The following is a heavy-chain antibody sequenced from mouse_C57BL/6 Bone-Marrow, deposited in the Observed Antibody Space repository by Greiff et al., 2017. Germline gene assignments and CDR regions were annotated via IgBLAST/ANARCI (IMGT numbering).Heavy chain of an antibody. V-gene: IGHV1-82*01. J-gene: IGHJ2*01. D-gene: IGHD1-1*01. Sequence: QVQLKQSGPELVKPGASVKISCKASGYAFSSSWMNWVKQRPGKGLEWIGRIYPGDGDTNYNGKFKGKATLTADKSSSTAYMQLSSLTSEDSAVYFCARETYYYGSRNYFDYWGQGTTLTVSS. CDR3: ARETYYYGSRNYFDY. CDR2: IYPGDGDT. CDR1: GYAFSSSW.